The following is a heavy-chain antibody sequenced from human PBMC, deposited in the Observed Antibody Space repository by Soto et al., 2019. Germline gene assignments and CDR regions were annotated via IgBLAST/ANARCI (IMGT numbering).Heavy chain of an antibody. CDR3: ARELSTGSSAYYSFAY. CDR1: GYTFTAYG. Sequence: QIQLVQSGPEVKMPGASVKVSCKTSGYTFTAYGLAWLRQAPGQRPEWMGWVSTNNADTNYAQKFQGRVSMTSDRSTTTTYMELRSLRSDDTAIYYCARELSTGSSAYYSFAYWGQGTLVTVSS. V-gene: IGHV1-18*01. J-gene: IGHJ4*02. CDR2: VSTNNADT. D-gene: IGHD3-22*01.